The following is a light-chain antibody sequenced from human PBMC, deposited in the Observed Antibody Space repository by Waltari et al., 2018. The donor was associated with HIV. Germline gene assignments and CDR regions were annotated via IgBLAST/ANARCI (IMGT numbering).Light chain of an antibody. CDR1: QSVSNN. CDR3: QQYGSWPLT. CDR2: SAS. J-gene: IGKJ4*01. Sequence: EIVMTQSPATLYVSPGERTILSCRASQSVSNNLAWYKQKPGQAPRLLIHSASTRATGIPARFSGGGSGSDFTLTITSLQSEDSGFYYCQQYGSWPLTFGGGTKVEI. V-gene: IGKV3-15*01.